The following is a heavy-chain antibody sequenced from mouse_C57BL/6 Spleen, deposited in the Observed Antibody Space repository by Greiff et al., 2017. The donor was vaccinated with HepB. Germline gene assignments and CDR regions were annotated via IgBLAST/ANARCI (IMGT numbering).Heavy chain of an antibody. CDR1: GYTFTDYY. CDR3: ARWPYGSSWFAY. Sequence: VQLQQSGPELVKPGASVKISCKASGYTFTDYYMNWVKQSHGKSLEWIGDINPNNGGTSYNQKFKGKATLTVDKSSSTAYMEIRSLTSEDSAVDYCARWPYGSSWFAYWGQGTLVTVSA. V-gene: IGHV1-26*01. J-gene: IGHJ3*01. D-gene: IGHD1-1*01. CDR2: INPNNGGT.